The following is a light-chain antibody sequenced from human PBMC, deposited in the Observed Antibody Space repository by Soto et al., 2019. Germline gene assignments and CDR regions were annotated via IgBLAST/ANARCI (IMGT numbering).Light chain of an antibody. CDR2: KAS. Sequence: IQVTQSPSTLSGSLVDRVSITFRASQTISSWLAWYQQKPGKAPKLLIYKASTLKSGVPSRFSGSGSGTEFTLTISSLQPDDFATYYCQHYNSYSEAFGQGTKVDI. J-gene: IGKJ1*01. V-gene: IGKV1-5*03. CDR1: QTISSW. CDR3: QHYNSYSEA.